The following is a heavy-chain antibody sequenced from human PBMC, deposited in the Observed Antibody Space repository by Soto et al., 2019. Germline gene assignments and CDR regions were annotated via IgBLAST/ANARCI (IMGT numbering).Heavy chain of an antibody. CDR3: AREEKGTAMVRGYFDL. CDR2: IIPIFGTA. Sequence: QVQLVQSGAEVKKPGSSVKVSCKASGGTFSSYAISWVRQAPGQCLEWMGGIIPIFGTANYAQKFQGRVTITADESTSTAYMELSSLRSEDTAVYYCAREEKGTAMVRGYFDLWGRGTLVTVSS. V-gene: IGHV1-69*12. D-gene: IGHD5-18*01. CDR1: GGTFSSYA. J-gene: IGHJ2*01.